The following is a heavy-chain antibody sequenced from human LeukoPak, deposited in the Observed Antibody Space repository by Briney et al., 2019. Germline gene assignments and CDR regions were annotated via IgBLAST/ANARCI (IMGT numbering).Heavy chain of an antibody. CDR1: GYSISSGYY. D-gene: IGHD4-23*01. J-gene: IGHJ4*02. CDR2: IYHSGST. Sequence: SETLSLTCTVSGYSISSGYYWGWIRHPPGKGLEWIGSIYHSGSTYYNPSLKSRVTISVDTSKNQFSLKLSSVTAADTAVYYCARERGRLTTMITFPYFDYWGQGTLVTVSS. V-gene: IGHV4-38-2*02. CDR3: ARERGRLTTMITFPYFDY.